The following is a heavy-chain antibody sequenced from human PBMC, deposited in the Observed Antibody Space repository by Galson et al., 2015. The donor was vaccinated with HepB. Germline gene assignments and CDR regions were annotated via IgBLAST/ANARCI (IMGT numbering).Heavy chain of an antibody. D-gene: IGHD6-13*01. CDR2: IYYSGST. CDR1: GGSISSYY. V-gene: IGHV4-59*01. J-gene: IGHJ3*02. CDR3: ARESLLWGAANPGGSFRFRTPGGAFDI. Sequence: ATLSLTCTVSGGSISSYYWSWIRQPPGKGLEWIGYIYYSGSTNYNPSLKSRVTISVDTSKNQFSLKLSSVTAADTAVYYCARESLLWGAANPGGSFRFRTPGGAFDIWGQGTMVTVSS.